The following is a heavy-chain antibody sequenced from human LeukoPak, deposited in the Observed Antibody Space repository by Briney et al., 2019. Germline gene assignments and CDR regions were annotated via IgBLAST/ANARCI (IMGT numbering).Heavy chain of an antibody. J-gene: IGHJ4*02. V-gene: IGHV3-53*01. D-gene: IGHD3/OR15-3a*01. CDR1: GFTVSSNY. CDR2: IYSGGST. CDR3: ARDQFAFGLFDY. Sequence: GGSLRLFCAASGFTVSSNYMSWVRQAPGKGLEWVSVIYSGGSTYYADSVKGRFTISRDSSKNTLYLQMNSLRAEDTAVYYCARDQFAFGLFDYWGQETVVPVFS.